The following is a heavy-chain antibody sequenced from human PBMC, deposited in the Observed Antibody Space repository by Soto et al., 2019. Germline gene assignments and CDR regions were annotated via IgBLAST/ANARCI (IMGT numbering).Heavy chain of an antibody. CDR1: GYTFTGYY. J-gene: IGHJ4*02. Sequence: ASVKVSCKASGYTFTGYYMHWVRQAPGQGLEWMGWINPNSGGTNYAQKFQGWVTMTRDTSISTAYMELSRLRSDDTAVYYCARTVGSGYNLGFGLLAFDYWGQGTLVTVSS. CDR2: INPNSGGT. D-gene: IGHD5-12*01. CDR3: ARTVGSGYNLGFGLLAFDY. V-gene: IGHV1-2*04.